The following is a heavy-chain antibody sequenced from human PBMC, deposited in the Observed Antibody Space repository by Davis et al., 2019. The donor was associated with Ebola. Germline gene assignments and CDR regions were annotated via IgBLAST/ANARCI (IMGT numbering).Heavy chain of an antibody. Sequence: GESLKISCAVSGFSFTNGWMSWVRQAPGQGLEWVGRIKSKTDGGRTDYAAPVKGRFTISRDDSKNTLFLEMKGLKTEDTAVYYCTTSRSWYAEYYYAMDVWGQGTAVTVSS. CDR1: GFSFTNGW. V-gene: IGHV3-15*01. CDR3: TTSRSWYAEYYYAMDV. D-gene: IGHD6-13*01. J-gene: IGHJ6*02. CDR2: IKSKTDGGRT.